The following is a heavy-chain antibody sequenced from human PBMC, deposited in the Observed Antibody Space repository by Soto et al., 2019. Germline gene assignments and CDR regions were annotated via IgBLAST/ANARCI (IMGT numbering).Heavy chain of an antibody. CDR3: ARGGGTIFAPLP. D-gene: IGHD1-1*01. Sequence: SVKVSCKASGGTFSSYAISWVRQAPGQGLEWMGGIIPIFGTANYAQKFQGRVTITADKSTSTAYMELSSLRSDDTAVYYCARGGGTIFAPLPWGQGTLVTVSS. V-gene: IGHV1-69*06. CDR1: GGTFSSYA. CDR2: IIPIFGTA. J-gene: IGHJ5*02.